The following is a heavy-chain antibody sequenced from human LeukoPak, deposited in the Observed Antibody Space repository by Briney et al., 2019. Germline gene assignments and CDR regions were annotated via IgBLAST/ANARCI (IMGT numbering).Heavy chain of an antibody. V-gene: IGHV3-30*18. J-gene: IGHJ4*02. CDR3: AKDYYDSSGHLGFVDY. CDR1: GFTFSRYG. D-gene: IGHD3-22*01. Sequence: GGSLRLSCAASGFTFSRYGMHWVRQAPGKGLEWVSLISYGVSDKYYADSVRGRFTISRDNSKNTLYLQMNSLRAEDTAVYYYAKDYYDSSGHLGFVDYWGQGTLVTVSS. CDR2: ISYGVSDK.